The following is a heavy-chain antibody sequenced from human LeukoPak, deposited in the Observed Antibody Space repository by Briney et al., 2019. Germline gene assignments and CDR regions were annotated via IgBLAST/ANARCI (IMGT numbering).Heavy chain of an antibody. CDR3: ARAESRRYFDL. D-gene: IGHD1-14*01. V-gene: IGHV3-53*01. CDR1: GFTVSSNY. J-gene: IGHJ2*01. Sequence: PGGSLRLSCAASGFTVSSNYMSWVRQAPGKGLEWVSVIYTGGSTYYADSVKGRFTISRDNSKNTLYLQMNSLRAEDTAVYYCARAESRRYFDLWGRGTLVTVSS. CDR2: IYTGGST.